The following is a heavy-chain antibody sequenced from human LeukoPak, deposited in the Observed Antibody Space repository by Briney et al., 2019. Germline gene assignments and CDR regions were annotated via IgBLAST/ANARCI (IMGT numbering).Heavy chain of an antibody. CDR2: ISPDGGVT. V-gene: IGHV3-64D*08. J-gene: IGHJ4*02. CDR1: GLTFTTYA. D-gene: IGHD6-13*01. CDR3: VTRPSAGRYFDY. Sequence: GGSLRLSCSASGLTFTTYAMFWVRQAPGKGLEYVSAISPDGGVTYYADSVKGRFTISRDNSKDTLYLQMSSLRAEDTAVYYCVTRPSAGRYFDYWGQGTKVTVSS.